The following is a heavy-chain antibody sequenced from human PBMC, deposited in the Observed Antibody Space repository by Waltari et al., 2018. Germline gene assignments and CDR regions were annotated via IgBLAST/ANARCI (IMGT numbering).Heavy chain of an antibody. CDR1: EFASTSYS. D-gene: IGHD3-22*01. Sequence: EVQLVDSGGGLVQPGGSLVLSCAASEFASTSYSRNWVRQAPGKGLEWISYISSSSTTIYYADSVKGRFTISRDNAKNSLYLQMNSLRAEDTAVYYCAREGYFWYYFDYWGQGTLVTVSS. J-gene: IGHJ4*02. CDR3: AREGYFWYYFDY. V-gene: IGHV3-48*01. CDR2: ISSSSTTI.